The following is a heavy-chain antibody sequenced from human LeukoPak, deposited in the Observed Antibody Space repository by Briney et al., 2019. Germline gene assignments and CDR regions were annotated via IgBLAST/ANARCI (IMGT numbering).Heavy chain of an antibody. V-gene: IGHV4-39*01. CDR2: IYYSGST. CDR3: ARGGWSLDY. Sequence: SETLSLTCTVSGGSISSSSYYWGWIRQPPGKGLEWIGSIYYSGSTYYNPSLKSRVTISVDTSKNQFSLKLSSVTAADTAVYYCARGGWSLDYWGQGTLVTVSS. CDR1: GGSISSSSYY. J-gene: IGHJ4*02. D-gene: IGHD1-26*01.